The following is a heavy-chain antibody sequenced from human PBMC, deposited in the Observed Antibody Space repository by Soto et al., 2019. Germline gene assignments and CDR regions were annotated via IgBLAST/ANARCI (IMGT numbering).Heavy chain of an antibody. V-gene: IGHV1-2*02. J-gene: IGHJ4*02. CDR3: ARGPFVIGGGRSPYVDY. CDR1: GYTFTGYY. Sequence: ASVKVSCKASGYTFTGYYMHWVRQAPGQGLEWMGWINPNSGGTNYAQKFQGGVTMTRDTSISTAYMELSRLRSDDTAVYYCARGPFVIGGGRSPYVDYWGQGTLVTVSS. D-gene: IGHD2-15*01. CDR2: INPNSGGT.